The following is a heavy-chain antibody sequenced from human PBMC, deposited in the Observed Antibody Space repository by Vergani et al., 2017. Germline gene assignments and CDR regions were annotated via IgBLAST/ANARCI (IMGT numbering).Heavy chain of an antibody. CDR3: TAEDSGSYDY. Sequence: EVQLVESGGGLVKPGGSLRLSCAASGFTFADAWMSWVRQTPGKRLEWVGRIKSEADGGTTLYAAAVKDRITISRDDSQNTLYLQMSNLRSEDTAMYYCTAEDSGSYDYWGQGALVTVSS. CDR1: GFTFADAW. CDR2: IKSEADGGTT. J-gene: IGHJ4*02. D-gene: IGHD1-26*01. V-gene: IGHV3-15*01.